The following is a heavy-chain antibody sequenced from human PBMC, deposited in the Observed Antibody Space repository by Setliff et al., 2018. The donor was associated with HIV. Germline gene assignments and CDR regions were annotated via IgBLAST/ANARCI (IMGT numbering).Heavy chain of an antibody. J-gene: IGHJ4*02. D-gene: IGHD1-26*01. CDR1: GYRFSDNW. CDR3: ARAGRGGGSYWTFDY. CDR2: IYPDDSAT. V-gene: IGHV5-51*01. Sequence: PGESLKISCKGSGYRFSDNWIGWVRQMPGKGLEWMGIIYPDDSATRYSPSFQGQVTISADKSISTAYLQWSSLKASDTGMYYCARAGRGGGSYWTFDYWGQGTLVTVSS.